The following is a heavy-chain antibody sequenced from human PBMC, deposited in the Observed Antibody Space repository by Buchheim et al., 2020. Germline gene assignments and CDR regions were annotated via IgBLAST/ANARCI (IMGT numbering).Heavy chain of an antibody. D-gene: IGHD2-15*01. V-gene: IGHV3-30*04. CDR3: ARDLIRIVVVVAAPYGMDV. Sequence: QVQLVESGGGVVQPGRSLRLSCAASGFTFSSYAMHWVRQAPGKGLEWVAVISYDGSNKYYADSVKGRFTISRDNSKNTLYLQMNSLRAEDTAVYYCARDLIRIVVVVAAPYGMDVWGQGTT. J-gene: IGHJ6*02. CDR2: ISYDGSNK. CDR1: GFTFSSYA.